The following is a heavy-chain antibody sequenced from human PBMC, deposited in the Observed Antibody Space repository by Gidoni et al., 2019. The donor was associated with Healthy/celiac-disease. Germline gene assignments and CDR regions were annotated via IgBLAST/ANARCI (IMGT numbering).Heavy chain of an antibody. CDR1: GGSISSYY. CDR3: ARGDGYSSSWYDWFDP. D-gene: IGHD6-13*01. CDR2: IYYSGST. J-gene: IGHJ5*02. Sequence: QVQLQESGPGRVKPSETLSLTCTVSGGSISSYYWSWIRQPPGKGLEWIGYIYYSGSTNYNPSLKSRVTISVDTSKNQFSLKLSSVTAADTAVYYCARGDGYSSSWYDWFDPWGQGTLVTVSS. V-gene: IGHV4-59*08.